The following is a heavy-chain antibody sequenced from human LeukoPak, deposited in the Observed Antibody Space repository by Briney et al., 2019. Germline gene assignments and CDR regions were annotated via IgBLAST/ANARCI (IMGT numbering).Heavy chain of an antibody. V-gene: IGHV4-39*01. J-gene: IGHJ6*03. CDR1: GVSISSSSYY. Sequence: SETLSLTCTVSGVSISSSSYYWGWIRQPPGKGLEWIGSIYYSGSTYHNPSLKSRVTISVDTSKNQFSLKVTSVTAADTAVYYCARPRPRREPQGGYYYYYYMDVWGKGTTVTISS. D-gene: IGHD1-26*01. CDR3: ARPRPRREPQGGYYYYYYMDV. CDR2: IYYSGST.